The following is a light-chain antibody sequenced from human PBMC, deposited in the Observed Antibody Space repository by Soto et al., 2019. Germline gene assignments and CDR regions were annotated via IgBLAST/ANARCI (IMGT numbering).Light chain of an antibody. J-gene: IGKJ1*01. CDR1: QSVSSN. V-gene: IGKV3-15*01. CDR3: QQYNNWPRT. Sequence: EIVMTQSPATLSVSPGERATLSCRASQSVSSNLAWYQQKPGQAPSLLLYDASTRATGIPARFSGSGSGTEFTLTISSLQSEDFAVYYCQQYNNWPRTFGQGTKVEIK. CDR2: DAS.